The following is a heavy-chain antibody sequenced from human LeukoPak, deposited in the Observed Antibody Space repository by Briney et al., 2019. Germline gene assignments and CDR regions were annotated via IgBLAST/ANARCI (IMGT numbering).Heavy chain of an antibody. CDR2: ISGVDGTT. D-gene: IGHD6-19*01. CDR1: GFTFSAYA. V-gene: IGHV3-23*01. J-gene: IGHJ6*02. Sequence: PGGSLRLSCAASGFTFSAYAMSWVRQAPGKGLEWVSAISGVDGTTYYADSVKGRFTISRDNSMNTLYLQMNSLRAEDTALYYCAKEIIAVAGTLYYYYGMDVWGQGTTVTVSS. CDR3: AKEIIAVAGTLYYYYGMDV.